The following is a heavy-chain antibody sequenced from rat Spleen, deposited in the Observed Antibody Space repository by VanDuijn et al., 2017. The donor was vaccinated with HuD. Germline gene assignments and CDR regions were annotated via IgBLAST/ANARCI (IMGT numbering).Heavy chain of an antibody. CDR2: ITYDGSST. V-gene: IGHV5-29*01. Sequence: EVQLVASDGGLVQPGGSLTLSCAASGFTFSNYDMAWVRQAPTKGLEWVASITYDGSSTYYRGSVKGRFTISRDNAKSTLYLQMDSLRSEDTATYYCARHRTPYWGQGVMVTVSS. CDR3: ARHRTPY. CDR1: GFTFSNYD. D-gene: IGHD3-1*01. J-gene: IGHJ2*01.